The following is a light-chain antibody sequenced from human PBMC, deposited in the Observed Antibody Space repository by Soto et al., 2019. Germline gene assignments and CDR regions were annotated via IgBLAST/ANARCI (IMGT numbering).Light chain of an antibody. CDR1: QNIHNH. CDR2: DAI. CDR3: QRYNNWPLT. J-gene: IGKJ4*01. Sequence: DKLMSQSPATLSVSPGERATLSCRASQNIHNHMSWFLQKPGQTPRLLIYDAIIRAPDVPARFSGSWSGTEFTLTINSLQSEDFAIYYCQRYNNWPLTFGGGTKVDIK. V-gene: IGKV3-15*01.